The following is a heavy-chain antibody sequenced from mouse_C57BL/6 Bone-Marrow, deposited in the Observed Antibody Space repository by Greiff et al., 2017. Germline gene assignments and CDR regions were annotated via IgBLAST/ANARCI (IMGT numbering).Heavy chain of an antibody. CDR3: ARLLRHGDY. D-gene: IGHD1-2*01. Sequence: QVQLQQPGAELVRPGTSVKLSCKASGYTFTSYWMHWVKQRPGQGLEWIGVIDPSDSYTNYNQKFKGKATLTLDTSSSTAYMQLSSLTSEDSAVYYCARLLRHGDYWGQGTSVTVSS. CDR1: GYTFTSYW. CDR2: IDPSDSYT. J-gene: IGHJ4*01. V-gene: IGHV1-59*01.